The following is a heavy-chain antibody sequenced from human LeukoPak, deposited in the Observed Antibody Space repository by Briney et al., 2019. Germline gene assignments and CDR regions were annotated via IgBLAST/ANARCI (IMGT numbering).Heavy chain of an antibody. CDR3: ARVKTAMAQYYFDY. CDR1: GFTFSSYW. Sequence: PGGSLRLSCAASGFTFSSYWMSWVRQAPGKGLEWVSYFSSSSSTIYYAASVKGRFTISRDNAKNSLYLQMNSLRAEDTAVYYCARVKTAMAQYYFDYWGQGTLVTVSS. CDR2: FSSSSSTI. V-gene: IGHV3-48*04. D-gene: IGHD5-18*01. J-gene: IGHJ4*02.